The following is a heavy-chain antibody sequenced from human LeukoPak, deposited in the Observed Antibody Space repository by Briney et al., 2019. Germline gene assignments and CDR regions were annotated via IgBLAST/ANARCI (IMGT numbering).Heavy chain of an antibody. CDR2: IIPILGIA. Sequence: GASVKVSCKASGGTFSSYTISWVRQAPGQGLEWMGRIIPILGIANYAQKFQGRVTITADKSTSTAYTELSSLRSEDTAVYYCARDRGYCSSTSCYYYYYYGMDVWGQGTTVTVSS. D-gene: IGHD2-2*01. CDR1: GGTFSSYT. V-gene: IGHV1-69*04. CDR3: ARDRGYCSSTSCYYYYYYGMDV. J-gene: IGHJ6*02.